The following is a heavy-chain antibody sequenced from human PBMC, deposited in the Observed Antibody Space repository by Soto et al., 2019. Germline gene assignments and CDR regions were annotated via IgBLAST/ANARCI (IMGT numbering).Heavy chain of an antibody. D-gene: IGHD3-9*01. Sequence: QVQLVESGGGVVQPGRSLRLSCAASGFTFSSYGMHWVRQAPGKGLEWVAVISYDGSNKYYADSVKGRFTISRDNSKNTLYLQMNSLRAEDTAVYYCAKDIRILTGFDYWGQGTLFTVSS. CDR2: ISYDGSNK. J-gene: IGHJ4*02. CDR1: GFTFSSYG. CDR3: AKDIRILTGFDY. V-gene: IGHV3-30*18.